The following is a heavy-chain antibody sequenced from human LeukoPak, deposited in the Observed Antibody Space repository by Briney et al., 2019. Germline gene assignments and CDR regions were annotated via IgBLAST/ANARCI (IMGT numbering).Heavy chain of an antibody. CDR3: ARRKALTYYFDY. CDR1: GGSNSSTSYY. Sequence: SDTLSLTCTVSGGSNSSTSYYWGWIRQPPGKGREWIGNIYYSGSTYYNPSLKSRATISVDTSKNQFSLKLSSVTAADTAVYYCARRKALTYYFDYWGQGTLVTVSS. V-gene: IGHV4-39*01. CDR2: IYYSGST. J-gene: IGHJ4*02.